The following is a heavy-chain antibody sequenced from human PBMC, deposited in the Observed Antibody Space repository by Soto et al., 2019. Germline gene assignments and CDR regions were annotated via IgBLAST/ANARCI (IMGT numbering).Heavy chain of an antibody. D-gene: IGHD6-13*01. CDR3: ARTRQDSSSCDY. J-gene: IGHJ4*02. V-gene: IGHV5-51*01. Sequence: PGESLKISCNGSRYSFTIYWIGWVRQMPGKGLEWMGIIYPGDSDTRYSPSFQGQVTISADKSISTAYLQWSSLKASDTAMYYCARTRQDSSSCDYWGQGTLVTVSS. CDR1: RYSFTIYW. CDR2: IYPGDSDT.